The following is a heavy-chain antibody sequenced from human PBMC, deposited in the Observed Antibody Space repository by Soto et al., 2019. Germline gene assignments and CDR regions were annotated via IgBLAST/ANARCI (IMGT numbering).Heavy chain of an antibody. CDR3: ATTGYYHYGMDV. Sequence: EVLLVQSGGGLVQPGGSLRLSCAASGFTFKNYWMSWVRQAPGKGLEWVANVKQDGSETFFVDAVKGRFTVSRDNANRSLYLHMNSLRVDDTALYYFATTGYYHYGMDVWGQGTPVTVPS. D-gene: IGHD1-1*01. J-gene: IGHJ6*02. CDR2: VKQDGSET. CDR1: GFTFKNYW. V-gene: IGHV3-7*01.